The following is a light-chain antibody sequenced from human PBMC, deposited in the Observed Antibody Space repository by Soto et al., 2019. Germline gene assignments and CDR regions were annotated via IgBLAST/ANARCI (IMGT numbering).Light chain of an antibody. CDR1: QNLLYSAGNTY. CDR2: KVA. Sequence: DAVMTQSPLSLPVTLGQPASISCKSSQNLLYSAGNTYLNWFQQSPGQSPRRLIAKVANRDSGVPDRFSGSGSGSDFTLKISRVEAEDVAVYYCMQSTHWPYTFGQGTKLEIK. J-gene: IGKJ2*01. CDR3: MQSTHWPYT. V-gene: IGKV2-30*01.